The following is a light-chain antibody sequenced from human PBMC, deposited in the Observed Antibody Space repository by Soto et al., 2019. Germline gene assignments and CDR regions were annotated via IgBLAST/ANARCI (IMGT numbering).Light chain of an antibody. CDR1: SSDVGAYYY. CDR2: EVT. Sequence: QSVLTQPASVSGSPGQSITISCTGASSDVGAYYYVSWYQHYPGKAPKLMIYEVTNRPSGVSNRFSGSKSGNTASLTISGLQAKDEADYYCSSYTSSSAYVFGTGTKVTVL. J-gene: IGLJ1*01. V-gene: IGLV2-14*01. CDR3: SSYTSSSAYV.